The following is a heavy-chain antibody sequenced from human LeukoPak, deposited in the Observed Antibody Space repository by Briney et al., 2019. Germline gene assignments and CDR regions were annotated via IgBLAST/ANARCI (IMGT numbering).Heavy chain of an antibody. Sequence: SGPTLAKPTQTLTLTCTFSGFSLSTSGVGVGWIRQPPGKALEWLALIYWNDDKRYSPSLKSRLTITQDTSKNQVVLTTTNMDPVDTATYYCARTTKAHRAAAFDYWGQGTLVTVSS. D-gene: IGHD6-13*01. V-gene: IGHV2-5*01. CDR3: ARTTKAHRAAAFDY. CDR2: IYWNDDK. CDR1: GFSLSTSGVG. J-gene: IGHJ4*02.